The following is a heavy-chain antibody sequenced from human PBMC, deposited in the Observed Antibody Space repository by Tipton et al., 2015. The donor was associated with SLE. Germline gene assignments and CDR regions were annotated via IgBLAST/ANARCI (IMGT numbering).Heavy chain of an antibody. CDR3: ATSIYEFWTR. Sequence: TLSLTCTVSGGSISPYYWSWIRQPAGKGLEWIGRVSNGGSTDYNPSLKSRVTISVDTSDNQFSLKVNSVTATDTALYYCATSIYEFWTRRGQGTLVTVSS. CDR1: GGSISPYY. CDR2: VSNGGST. J-gene: IGHJ4*02. V-gene: IGHV4-59*05. D-gene: IGHD3-3*01.